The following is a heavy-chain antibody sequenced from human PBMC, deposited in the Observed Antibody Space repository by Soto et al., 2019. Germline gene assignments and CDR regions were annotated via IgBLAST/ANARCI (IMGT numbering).Heavy chain of an antibody. CDR3: ARHDRIAKLQNGMGL. J-gene: IGHJ1*01. D-gene: IGHD2-8*01. Sequence: SETLSLTCAVSGGSISSSNWWSWVRQHPGKGLEWIGEIYHSGSTNYNPSLKSRVTISVDTSKNQFSLKLSSVTAADTAVYYCARHDRIAKLQNGMGLWGQGTMATVSS. V-gene: IGHV4-4*02. CDR1: GGSISSSNW. CDR2: IYHSGST.